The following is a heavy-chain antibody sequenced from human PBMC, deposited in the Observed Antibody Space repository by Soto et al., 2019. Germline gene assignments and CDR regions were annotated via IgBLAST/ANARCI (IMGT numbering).Heavy chain of an antibody. V-gene: IGHV1-24*01. CDR1: GYTLTELS. J-gene: IGHJ4*02. CDR3: ATDSKYYYGSGSYN. Sequence: ASVKVSCKVSGYTLTELSMHWVRQAPGKGLEWMGGFDPEDGETIYAQKFQGRVTMTEDTSTDTAYMELSSLRSEDTAVYYCATDSKYYYGSGSYNWGQGTLVTVSS. D-gene: IGHD3-10*01. CDR2: FDPEDGET.